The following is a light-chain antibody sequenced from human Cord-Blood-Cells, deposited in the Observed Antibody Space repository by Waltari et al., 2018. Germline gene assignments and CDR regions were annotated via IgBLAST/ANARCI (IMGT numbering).Light chain of an antibody. V-gene: IGKV1-5*03. J-gene: IGKJ2*01. Sequence: DIQMTQSPSTLSASVGDRVTITCRASQSISSWLAWYQQKPGKAPKLLIYKASSLESGVPSRFSGSGSGTEFTLTISSLQPDEFATYYCQQYNSYLFGQGTKLEIK. CDR3: QQYNSYL. CDR2: KAS. CDR1: QSISSW.